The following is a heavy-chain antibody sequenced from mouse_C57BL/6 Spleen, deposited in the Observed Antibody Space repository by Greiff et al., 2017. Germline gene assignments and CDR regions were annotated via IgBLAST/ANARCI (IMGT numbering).Heavy chain of an antibody. CDR1: GFTIKDDY. Sequence: VQLQQSGAELVRPGASVKLSCTASGFTIKDDYMHWVKQRPEQGLEWIGWIDPENGDTEYASKFQGKATITADTSSNTAYLQLSSLTSEDTAVYYCATLYYYGSTVLDYWGQGTTLTVSS. D-gene: IGHD1-1*01. J-gene: IGHJ2*01. V-gene: IGHV14-4*01. CDR3: ATLYYYGSTVLDY. CDR2: IDPENGDT.